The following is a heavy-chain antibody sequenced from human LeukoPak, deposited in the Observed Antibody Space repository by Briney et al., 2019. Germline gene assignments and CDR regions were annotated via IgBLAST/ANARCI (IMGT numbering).Heavy chain of an antibody. Sequence: SETLSLTCTVSGGSISTYYWSWIRQPPGKGLEWIGYIYYSGSTYYNPSLKSRVTISVDTSKNQFSLKLSSVTAADTAVYYCARSYDSSGYRGHDAFDIWGQGTMVTVSS. J-gene: IGHJ3*02. CDR3: ARSYDSSGYRGHDAFDI. D-gene: IGHD3-22*01. CDR2: IYYSGST. CDR1: GGSISTYY. V-gene: IGHV4-59*12.